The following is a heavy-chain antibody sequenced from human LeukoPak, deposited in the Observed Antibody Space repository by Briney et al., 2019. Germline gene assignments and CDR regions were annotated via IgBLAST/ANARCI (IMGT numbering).Heavy chain of an antibody. Sequence: SETLSLTCTVSGGSISSYYWSWIRQPPGKGLEWIGYIYYSGSTNYNPSLKSRVTISVDTSKNQFSLKLSSVTAADTAVYYCARDVYNRYGHDTFDIWGQGTMVTVSS. V-gene: IGHV4-59*01. CDR3: ARDVYNRYGHDTFDI. J-gene: IGHJ3*02. CDR1: GGSISSYY. CDR2: IYYSGST. D-gene: IGHD1-14*01.